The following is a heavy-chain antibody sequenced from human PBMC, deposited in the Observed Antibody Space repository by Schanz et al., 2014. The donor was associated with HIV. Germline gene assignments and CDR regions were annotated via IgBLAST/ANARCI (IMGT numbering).Heavy chain of an antibody. J-gene: IGHJ4*02. CDR1: GFTFSDHY. CDR3: ARGRLIGNSGYPYFDF. V-gene: IGHV3-11*01. Sequence: QVQLVESGGGLVKPGGSLRLSCAASGFTFSDHYMTWIRQAPGKGLECVSYISGSGDYVHYEDSVQGRFTISRDNAKNSVYLQMDSLRVEDTALYYCARGRLIGNSGYPYFDFWGQGTQVTVSS. CDR2: ISGSGDYV. D-gene: IGHD3-10*01.